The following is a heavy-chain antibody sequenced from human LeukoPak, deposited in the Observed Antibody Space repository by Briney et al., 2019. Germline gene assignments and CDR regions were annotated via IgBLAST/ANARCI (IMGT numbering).Heavy chain of an antibody. V-gene: IGHV4-61*02. CDR1: GGSISGGSYY. CDR2: IYTSGST. D-gene: IGHD1-1*01. CDR3: ARANWALSFDY. J-gene: IGHJ4*02. Sequence: SETLSLTCTVSGGSISGGSYYWSWIRQPAGKGLEWIGRIYTSGSTNYNPSLKSRVTISVDTSKNQFSLKLSSVTAADTAVYYCARANWALSFDYWGQGTLVTVSS.